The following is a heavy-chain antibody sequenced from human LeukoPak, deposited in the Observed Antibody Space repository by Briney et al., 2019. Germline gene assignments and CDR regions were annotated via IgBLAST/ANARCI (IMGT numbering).Heavy chain of an antibody. J-gene: IGHJ4*02. Sequence: PGGSLRLSCAASGFTFSRYWMSWVRQAPGKGLEWVANIKQDGSEKYYVDSVKGRFTISRDNAKNSLYLQMNSLRAEDTAVYYCARPSSGWYYFDYWGQGTLVTVSS. D-gene: IGHD6-13*01. CDR2: IKQDGSEK. CDR1: GFTFSRYW. V-gene: IGHV3-7*05. CDR3: ARPSSGWYYFDY.